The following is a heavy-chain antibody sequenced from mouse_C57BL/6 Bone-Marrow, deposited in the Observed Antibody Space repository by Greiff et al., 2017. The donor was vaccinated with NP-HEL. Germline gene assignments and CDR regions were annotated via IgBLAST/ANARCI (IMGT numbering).Heavy chain of an antibody. V-gene: IGHV1-69*01. J-gene: IGHJ3*01. CDR3: ARGIYYDYDVGWFAY. CDR1: GYTFTSYW. CDR2: IDPSDSYT. D-gene: IGHD2-4*01. Sequence: QVQLQQPGAELVMPGASVKLSCKASGYTFTSYWMHWVNQRPGQGLEWIGEIDPSDSYTNYNQKFKGKSTLTVDKSSSTAYMQLSSLTSEDSAVYYCARGIYYDYDVGWFAYWGQGTLVTVSA.